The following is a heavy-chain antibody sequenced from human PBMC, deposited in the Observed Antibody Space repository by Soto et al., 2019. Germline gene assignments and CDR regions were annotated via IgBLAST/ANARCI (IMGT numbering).Heavy chain of an antibody. D-gene: IGHD4-17*01. CDR3: AKEGHDYGDYPFDY. Sequence: GGSLGPCSAAPGVAFGSCAMSWVRQAPGKGLEWVSAISGSGGSTYYADSVKGRFTISRDNSKNTLYLQMNSLRAEDTAVYYCAKEGHDYGDYPFDYWGQGTLVTVSS. V-gene: IGHV3-23*01. CDR2: ISGSGGST. J-gene: IGHJ4*02. CDR1: GVAFGSCA.